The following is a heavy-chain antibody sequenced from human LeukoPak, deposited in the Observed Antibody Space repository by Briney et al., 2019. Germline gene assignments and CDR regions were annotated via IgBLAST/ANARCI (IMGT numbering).Heavy chain of an antibody. Sequence: SETLSLTCTVSGGSISSSSYYWGWIRQPPGKGLEWIGSIYYSGSTYYNPSLKSRVTISVDTSKNQFSLKLSSVTAADTAVYYCARGKGNDVDWFDPWGQGTLVTVSS. CDR1: GGSISSSSYY. CDR2: IYYSGST. D-gene: IGHD1-1*01. V-gene: IGHV4-39*01. J-gene: IGHJ5*02. CDR3: ARGKGNDVDWFDP.